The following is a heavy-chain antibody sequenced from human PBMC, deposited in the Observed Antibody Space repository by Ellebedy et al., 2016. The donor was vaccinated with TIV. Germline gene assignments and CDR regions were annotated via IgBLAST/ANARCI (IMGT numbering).Heavy chain of an antibody. D-gene: IGHD2-2*01. CDR3: AKEKRYCSSANCPLGY. CDR1: GFTFKSYD. Sequence: GGSLRLSXAASGFTFKSYDMHWVRQVPGKGPEWVAVISSDGGRKHYADSVKGRFTISRDNSKNTLFLQMNSLRPEDAAVFYCAKEKRYCSSANCPLGYWGQGNLVTVSS. J-gene: IGHJ4*02. V-gene: IGHV3-30*18. CDR2: ISSDGGRK.